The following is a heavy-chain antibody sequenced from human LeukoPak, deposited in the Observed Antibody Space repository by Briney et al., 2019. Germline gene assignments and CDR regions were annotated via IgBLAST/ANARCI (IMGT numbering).Heavy chain of an antibody. D-gene: IGHD6-13*01. V-gene: IGHV1-8*03. CDR2: MNPNSGNT. J-gene: IGHJ4*02. Sequence: ASVKVSCKASGYTFTSYDINWVRQATGQGLEWMGWMNPNSGNTGYAQKFQGRVTITRNTSISTAYMELSSLRSEDTAVYYCAVKYSSSWTFDYWGQGTLVTVSS. CDR1: GYTFTSYD. CDR3: AVKYSSSWTFDY.